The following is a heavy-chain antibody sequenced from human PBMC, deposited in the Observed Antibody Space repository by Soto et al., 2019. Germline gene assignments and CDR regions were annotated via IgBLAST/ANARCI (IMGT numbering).Heavy chain of an antibody. CDR1: GFTFTIYV. V-gene: IGHV3-23*01. CDR3: AKDPSLVRGVIAVDY. J-gene: IGHJ4*02. Sequence: GGSVRLSCAASGFTFTIYVMSWVRQAPGKGLEWVSAISGSGDTSSYADSVKGRFTISRDNSKNTLYLHMNSLRAGDTAVYYCAKDPSLVRGVIAVDYWGQGTLVTVSS. CDR2: ISGSGDTS. D-gene: IGHD3-10*01.